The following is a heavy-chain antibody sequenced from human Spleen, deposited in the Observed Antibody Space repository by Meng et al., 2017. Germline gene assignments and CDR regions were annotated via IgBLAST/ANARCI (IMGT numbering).Heavy chain of an antibody. V-gene: IGHV4-4*02. D-gene: IGHD2-21*01. CDR2: ISQGSGRT. CDR1: GDSISSRDW. CDR3: VRNEGYSFGA. J-gene: IGHJ5*02. Sequence: QGRLQGPGPGLVKPSGTLSLTCAFSGDSISSRDWWSWVRQPPGKGLEWIGEISQGSGRTNYNPSLKSRVTISLDKSKNQFSLNVNSVTAADTAVYYCVRNEGYSFGAWGQGTLVTAPQ.